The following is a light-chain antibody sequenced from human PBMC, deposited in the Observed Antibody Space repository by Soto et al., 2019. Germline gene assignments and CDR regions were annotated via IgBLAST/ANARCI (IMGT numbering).Light chain of an antibody. J-gene: IGKJ4*01. CDR3: QKYNYWPVT. CDR1: QSINSD. V-gene: IGKV3-15*01. CDR2: GAS. Sequence: SPSTLALSPWETTRLSCRASQSINSDVAWYQQKLGQTPRLIIHGASTRATGIAARFSGSGSGTEFTITIRGIQSEDFDNYYCQKYNYWPVTCGGGTTVDIK.